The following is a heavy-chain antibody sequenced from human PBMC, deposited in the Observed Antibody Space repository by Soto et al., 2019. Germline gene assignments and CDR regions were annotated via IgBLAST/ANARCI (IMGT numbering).Heavy chain of an antibody. CDR3: TRHQPPTYYYDSSGPGDY. D-gene: IGHD3-22*01. CDR1: GFTFSGSA. CDR2: IRSKANSYAT. Sequence: PGGSLRLSCAASGFTFSGSAMHWVRQASGKGLEWVGRIRSKANSYATAYAASVKGRFTISRDDSKNTAYLQMNSLKTEDTAVYYCTRHQPPTYYYDSSGPGDYWGQGTLVTVSS. V-gene: IGHV3-73*01. J-gene: IGHJ4*02.